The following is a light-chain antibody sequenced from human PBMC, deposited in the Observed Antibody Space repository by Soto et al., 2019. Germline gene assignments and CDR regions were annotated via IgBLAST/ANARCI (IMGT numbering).Light chain of an antibody. Sequence: EIVLPQSPGTLSVSPGESAPLSCLASQSVSSNYLAWYQQKPGQAPRLLIYGAYSRATGIQDRFSGSGSGKDFTLTISRMETEDFEVYYCKQYGSSPFTFGKGTRREIK. CDR2: GAY. CDR1: QSVSSNY. J-gene: IGKJ5*01. V-gene: IGKV3-20*01. CDR3: KQYGSSPFT.